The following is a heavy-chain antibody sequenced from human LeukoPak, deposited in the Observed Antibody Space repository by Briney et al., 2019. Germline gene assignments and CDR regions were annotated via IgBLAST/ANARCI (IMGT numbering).Heavy chain of an antibody. CDR2: IIPIFGTA. V-gene: IGHV1-69*13. J-gene: IGHJ4*02. CDR3: ARVGSSPAAAGPTTNFDY. D-gene: IGHD6-13*01. Sequence: ASVKVSCKASGGTLSSYAISWVRQAPGQGLEWMGGIIPIFGTANYAQKFQGRVTITADESTSTAYMELSSLRSEDTAVYYCARVGSSPAAAGPTTNFDYWGQGTLVTVSS. CDR1: GGTLSSYA.